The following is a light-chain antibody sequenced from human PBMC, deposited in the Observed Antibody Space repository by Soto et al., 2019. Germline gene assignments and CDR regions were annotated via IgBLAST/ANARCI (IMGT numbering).Light chain of an antibody. CDR1: SSNIGAGYD. Sequence: QSVLTQPPSVSGAPGQRVTISCTGSSSNIGAGYDVHWYQQLPGTAPKLLIYDNSHRPSGVPDRFSGSKSGTSASLTISGIHAEDEAEDYGQYYDSSLGGRGVVFGGGTKLTVL. CDR3: QYYDSSLGGRGVV. J-gene: IGLJ2*01. V-gene: IGLV1-40*01. CDR2: DNS.